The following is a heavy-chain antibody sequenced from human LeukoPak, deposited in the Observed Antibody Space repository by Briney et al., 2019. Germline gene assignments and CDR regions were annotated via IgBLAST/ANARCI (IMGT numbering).Heavy chain of an antibody. CDR3: TSTASTVTTMGYYFDY. CDR1: GFTFGDYA. D-gene: IGHD4-17*01. V-gene: IGHV3-49*03. J-gene: IGHJ4*02. Sequence: GRSLRLSCTASGFTFGDYAMSWFRQAPGKGLEWVGFIRSKAYGWTTEYAASVKGRFTISRDDSKSIAYLQVNSLKTEDTAVYYCTSTASTVTTMGYYFDYWGQGTLVTVSS. CDR2: IRSKAYGWTT.